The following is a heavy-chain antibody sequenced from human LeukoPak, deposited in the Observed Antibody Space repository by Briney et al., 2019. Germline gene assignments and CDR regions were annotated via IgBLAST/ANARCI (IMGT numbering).Heavy chain of an antibody. V-gene: IGHV3-30*02. CDR2: TRYDGSNK. J-gene: IGHJ3*02. CDR1: GFTFSSYG. D-gene: IGHD3-22*01. CDR3: AKDNLGITMIPWNAFDI. Sequence: TGGSLRLSCAASGFTFSSYGMHWVRQAPGKGLEWVAFTRYDGSNKYYADSVKGRFTISRDNSKNTLYLQMNSLRAEDTAVYYCAKDNLGITMIPWNAFDIWGQGTMVTVSS.